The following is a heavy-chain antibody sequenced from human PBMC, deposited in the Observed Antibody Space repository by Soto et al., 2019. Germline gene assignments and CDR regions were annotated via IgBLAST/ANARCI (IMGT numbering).Heavy chain of an antibody. J-gene: IGHJ4*02. CDR2: IIPILGIA. CDR1: GGPLSSYN. D-gene: IGHD3-9*01. V-gene: IGHV1-69*02. CDR3: ARGDILIDY. Sequence: GGSMKVSRKASGGPLSSYNISWVRPAPGQGLEWMGRIIPILGIANYAQKFQGRVTITADKSTSTAYMELSSLRSEDTAVYYCARGDILIDYWGQGTLVTVSS.